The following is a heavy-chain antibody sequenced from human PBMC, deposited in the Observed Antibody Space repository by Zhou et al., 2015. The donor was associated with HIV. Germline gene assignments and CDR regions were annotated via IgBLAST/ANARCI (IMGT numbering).Heavy chain of an antibody. Sequence: QVQLVQSGAEVRKPGSSVKVSCKASGYTFTSYDINWVRQATGQGLEWMGWMNPNSGNTGYAQKFQGRVTMTRNTSMNTANMELRSLRSEDTAVYYCARVSYHLTSYYFYAMDVWGQGTTVTVSS. CDR2: MNPNSGNT. CDR1: GYTFTSYD. J-gene: IGHJ6*02. V-gene: IGHV1-8*01. CDR3: ARVSYHLTSYYFYAMDV.